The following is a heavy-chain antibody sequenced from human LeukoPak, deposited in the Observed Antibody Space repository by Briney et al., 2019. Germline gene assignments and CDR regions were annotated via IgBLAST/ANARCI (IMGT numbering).Heavy chain of an antibody. Sequence: GGSLRLSCTASGFTFSDYYMSWIRQAPGKGLEWISYITSSGTTKYYADSVKGRFTISRDNSKNTLYLEMNSLRAEDTAVYYCAKDIGSYYDYWGQGILVTVSS. V-gene: IGHV3-11*04. CDR3: AKDIGSYYDY. CDR2: ITSSGTTK. D-gene: IGHD3-10*01. J-gene: IGHJ4*02. CDR1: GFTFSDYY.